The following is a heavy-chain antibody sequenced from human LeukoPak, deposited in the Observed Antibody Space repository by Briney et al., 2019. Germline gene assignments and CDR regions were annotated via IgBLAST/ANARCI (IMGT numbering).Heavy chain of an antibody. J-gene: IGHJ4*02. Sequence: PSETLSLTSTVSGGSINSGSYYWGWIRRPPGKGLEWIGRISHSGSTNYNPSFKSRVTMSVDTSKNQFSLKLNSVTAADTAVYYCTRAGHLYDSSGYSPLDYWGQGTLVTVSS. CDR3: TRAGHLYDSSGYSPLDY. V-gene: IGHV4-39*07. D-gene: IGHD3-22*01. CDR1: GGSINSGSYY. CDR2: ISHSGST.